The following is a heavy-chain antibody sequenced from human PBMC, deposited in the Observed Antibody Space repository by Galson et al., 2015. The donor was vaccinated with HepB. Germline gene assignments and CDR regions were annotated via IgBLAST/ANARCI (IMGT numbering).Heavy chain of an antibody. CDR3: AKEGYYDILTGYYTHYYYYGMDV. J-gene: IGHJ6*02. D-gene: IGHD3-9*01. CDR1: GFTFSSYA. Sequence: SLRLSCAASGFTFSSYAMHWVRQAPGKGLEWVAVISYDGSNKYYADSVKGRFTISRDNSKNTLYLQMNSLRAEDTAVYYCAKEGYYDILTGYYTHYYYYGMDVWGQGTTVTVSS. V-gene: IGHV3-30*04. CDR2: ISYDGSNK.